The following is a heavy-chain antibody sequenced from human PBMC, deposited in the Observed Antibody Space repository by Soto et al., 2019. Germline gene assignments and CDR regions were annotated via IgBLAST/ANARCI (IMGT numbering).Heavy chain of an antibody. CDR3: ARVDPRGVAVVRDY. J-gene: IGHJ4*02. Sequence: ASVKVSCKASGNTFASHGFSWVRQAPGQGLEWMGWISGFNGQTNYALKFQGRVTLTTDTSTSTACMELRSLRSDDTAVYFCARVDPRGVAVVRDYWGQGTLVTVSS. V-gene: IGHV1-18*01. CDR2: ISGFNGQT. CDR1: GNTFASHG. D-gene: IGHD3-10*01.